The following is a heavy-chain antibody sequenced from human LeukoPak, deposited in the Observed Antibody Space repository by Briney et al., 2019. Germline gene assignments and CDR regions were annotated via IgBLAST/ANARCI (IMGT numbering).Heavy chain of an antibody. CDR1: GFTFSSYG. CDR3: ARDITSSWYDY. CDR2: IWYDGSNQ. D-gene: IGHD6-13*01. Sequence: PGRSLRLSCAASGFTFSSYGMHWVRQAPGKGLEWVAVIWYDGSNQYYADSVKGRFTISRDNSKNTLYLQMNSLRAEDTAVYYCARDITSSWYDYWGQGTLVTVSS. J-gene: IGHJ4*02. V-gene: IGHV3-33*08.